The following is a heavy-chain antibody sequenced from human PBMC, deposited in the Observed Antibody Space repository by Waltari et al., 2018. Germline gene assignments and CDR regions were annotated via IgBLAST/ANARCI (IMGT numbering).Heavy chain of an antibody. CDR1: GDSFRSDNYY. D-gene: IGHD3-10*01. V-gene: IGHV4-39*01. J-gene: IGHJ3*02. Sequence: QSQLQESGPGLVKPSETLSLTCTVSGDSFRSDNYYWGWLRQPPGKGLEWIGSVYYSGSTYANASLKSRVTISIDTSNNQFSLILTSVTAADTAVYYCARHYRADGGSFDIWGQGTMVTVSS. CDR2: VYYSGST. CDR3: ARHYRADGGSFDI.